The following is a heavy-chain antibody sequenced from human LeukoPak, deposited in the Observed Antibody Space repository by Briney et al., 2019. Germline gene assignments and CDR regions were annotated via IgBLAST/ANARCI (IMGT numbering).Heavy chain of an antibody. D-gene: IGHD4-17*01. CDR3: VHGDYGFDY. J-gene: IGHJ4*02. V-gene: IGHV4-59*08. CDR1: GGSISSYY. CDR2: IYYSGST. Sequence: SETLSLTCTVSGGSISSYYWSWTRQPPGKGLEWIGYIYYSGSTNYNPSLKSRVTISVDTSKNQFSMKLSSVTAADTAVYYCVHGDYGFDYWGQGTLVTVSS.